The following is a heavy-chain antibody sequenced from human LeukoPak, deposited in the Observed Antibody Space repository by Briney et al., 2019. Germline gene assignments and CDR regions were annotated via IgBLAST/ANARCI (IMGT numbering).Heavy chain of an antibody. Sequence: GASVKISCKVSGYTFTDYYMHWVQQAPGKGLEWMGLVDPEDGETICAEKFQGRVTITADTSTDTAYMELSSLRSEDTAVYYCATPKLRFLEWLLLIWGQGTLVTVSS. CDR2: VDPEDGET. J-gene: IGHJ4*02. CDR3: ATPKLRFLEWLLLI. CDR1: GYTFTDYY. D-gene: IGHD3-3*01. V-gene: IGHV1-69-2*01.